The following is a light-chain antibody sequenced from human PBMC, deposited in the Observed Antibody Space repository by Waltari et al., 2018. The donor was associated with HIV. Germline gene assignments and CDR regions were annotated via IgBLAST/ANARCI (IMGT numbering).Light chain of an antibody. V-gene: IGLV3-9*01. J-gene: IGLJ2*01. CDR2: ADS. CDR1: YIGTKC. CDR3: QVWDSGAVI. Sequence: YEVTQARSVSVTLGQTAKITCGGNYIGTKCVHWYQQRPGQAPTLVIFADSGRPSGVPDRFSGSSSGNLATLSINRVQSGDEADYYCQVWDSGAVIFGGGTKLTV.